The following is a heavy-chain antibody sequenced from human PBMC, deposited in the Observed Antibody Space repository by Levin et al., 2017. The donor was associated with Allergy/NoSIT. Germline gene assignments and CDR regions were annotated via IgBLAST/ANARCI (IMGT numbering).Heavy chain of an antibody. CDR3: ARNPMATMRYYFDY. Sequence: SQTLSLTCTVSGGSISSYYWSWIRQPPGKGLEWIGYIYYSGSTNYNPSLKSRVTISVDTSKNQFSLKLSSVTAADTAVYYCARNPMATMRYYFDYWGQGTLVTVSS. J-gene: IGHJ4*02. D-gene: IGHD5-24*01. V-gene: IGHV4-59*01. CDR2: IYYSGST. CDR1: GGSISSYY.